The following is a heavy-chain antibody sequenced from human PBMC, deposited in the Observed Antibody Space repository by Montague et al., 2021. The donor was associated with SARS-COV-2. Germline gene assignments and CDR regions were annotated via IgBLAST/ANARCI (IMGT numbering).Heavy chain of an antibody. Sequence: SLSLSFPASGFTFGGDATTWVRQAPGKGLEWLGFIRDTSYGGAAEYAASVRGRFTFSRDNSKSIAYLQMDSLKTEDTAVYYCGRLLVNTAAVIHYYYGVDVWGRGTTVIVSS. D-gene: IGHD5-18*01. CDR3: GRLLVNTAAVIHYYYGVDV. CDR2: IRDTSYGGAA. V-gene: IGHV3-49*04. CDR1: GFTFGGDA. J-gene: IGHJ6*02.